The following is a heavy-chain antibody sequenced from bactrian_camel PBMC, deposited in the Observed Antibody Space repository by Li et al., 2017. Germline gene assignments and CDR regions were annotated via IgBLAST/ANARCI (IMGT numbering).Heavy chain of an antibody. CDR2: LSSARSTTT. CDR3: VLDGAYSFGL. J-gene: IGHJ6*01. D-gene: IGHD1*01. V-gene: IGHV3S6*01. CDR1: EFTFSSYW. Sequence: HVQLVESGGGLVQPGGSLRLSCAASEFTFSSYWIFWVRQAPGKGLMWVSSLSSARSTTTKYADSVKGRFTVSRDDVKNLVYLQMNNLKPEDTAVYYCVLDGAYSFGLWGQGTQVTVS.